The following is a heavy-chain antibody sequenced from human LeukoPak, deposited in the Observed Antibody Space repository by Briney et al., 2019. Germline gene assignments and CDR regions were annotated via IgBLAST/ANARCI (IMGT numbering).Heavy chain of an antibody. V-gene: IGHV4-31*03. J-gene: IGHJ4*02. CDR2: IYYSGST. Sequence: SETLSLTCTVSGGSISSGGYYWSWIRQHPGKGLEWIEYIYYSGSTYYNPSLKSRVTISVDTSKNQFSLKLSSVTAADTAVYYCATVGYSGYEFGYWGQGTLVTVSS. D-gene: IGHD5-12*01. CDR1: GGSISSGGYY. CDR3: ATVGYSGYEFGY.